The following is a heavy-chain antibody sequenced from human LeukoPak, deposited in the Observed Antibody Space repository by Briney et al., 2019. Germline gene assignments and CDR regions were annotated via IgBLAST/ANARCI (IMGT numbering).Heavy chain of an antibody. V-gene: IGHV4-39*01. CDR2: IYYSKNT. Sequence: SETLSLTCTVSGSSTSSSNAYWGWIRQPPGKGLEWIGSIYYSKNTYYNPSLKSRVTISADTSKNQFSLTLGSVSATDTAVYYCASPRGFSYGYFDNWGQGTLVTVSS. J-gene: IGHJ4*02. CDR1: GSSTSSSNAY. CDR3: ASPRGFSYGYFDN. D-gene: IGHD5-18*01.